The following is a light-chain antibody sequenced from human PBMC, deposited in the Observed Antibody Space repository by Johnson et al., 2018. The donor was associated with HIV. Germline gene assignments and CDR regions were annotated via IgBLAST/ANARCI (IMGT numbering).Light chain of an antibody. CDR2: DRN. V-gene: IGLV1-51*01. J-gene: IGLJ1*01. CDR3: GTWDSSLSVYV. Sequence: QSVLTQPPSVSAAPGQKVTISCSGNTSNIGSNSVSWYQHLPGIAPKLLVYDRNKRPSGIPDRFSGSKSGTSATLGITGLQPGDEADYYCGTWDSSLSVYVFGTGTKVTVL. CDR1: TSNIGSNS.